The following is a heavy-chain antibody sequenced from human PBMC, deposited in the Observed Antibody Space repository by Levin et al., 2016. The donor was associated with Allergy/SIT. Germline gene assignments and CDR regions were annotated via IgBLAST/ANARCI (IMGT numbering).Heavy chain of an antibody. Sequence: SETLSLTCTVSGGSISTYTHYWGWVRQPPGKGLEWIGSVYYDGNTYYNPSLKSRVSISFDTSKNHFSLSLSSVTAADTAVYYCARGGPTLDYYLSDTVYYGAFDSWGQGTMVTVSS. CDR3: ARGGPTLDYYLSDTVYYGAFDS. CDR1: GGSISTYTHY. CDR2: VYYDGNT. J-gene: IGHJ3*02. V-gene: IGHV4-39*02. D-gene: IGHD3-9*01.